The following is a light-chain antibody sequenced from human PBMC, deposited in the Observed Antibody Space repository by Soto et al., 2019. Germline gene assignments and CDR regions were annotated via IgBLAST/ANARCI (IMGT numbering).Light chain of an antibody. CDR1: SGSIASNY. CDR2: ENN. Sequence: NFMLTQPHSVSPSPGKTVTISCTRSSGSIASNYVQWYQQRPGSSPTTVIYENNQRPSGVPDRFSGSIDSSSNSASLTISGLKTEDEADYYCQSYDGTNWVFGGGTKVTVL. CDR3: QSYDGTNWV. V-gene: IGLV6-57*01. J-gene: IGLJ3*02.